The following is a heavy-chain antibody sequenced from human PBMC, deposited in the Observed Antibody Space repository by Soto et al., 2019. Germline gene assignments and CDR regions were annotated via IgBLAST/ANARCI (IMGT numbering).Heavy chain of an antibody. CDR3: ASPKIAFYNWCDP. CDR2: IYYSGST. V-gene: IGHV4-39*02. D-gene: IGHD3-3*02. CDR1: GGSISSSSYY. Sequence: QMQLQESGPGLVKPSETLSFTCTVSGGSISSSSYYWGWIRQPPGKGLEWIGSIYYSGSTYYNPSLKIRVTKSEASSNHHFTLKLSSVTAADTAVYYCASPKIAFYNWCDPWGQGTLVTVSS. J-gene: IGHJ5*02.